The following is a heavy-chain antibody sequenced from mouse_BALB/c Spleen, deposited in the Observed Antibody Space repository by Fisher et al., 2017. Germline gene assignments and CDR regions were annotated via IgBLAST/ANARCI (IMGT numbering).Heavy chain of an antibody. V-gene: IGHV5-17*02. J-gene: IGHJ4*01. CDR3: VRLGEYAMDY. Sequence: RFTISRDNPKNTLFLQMTSLRSEDTAMYYCVRLGEYAMDYWGQGTSVTVSS. D-gene: IGHD3-3*01.